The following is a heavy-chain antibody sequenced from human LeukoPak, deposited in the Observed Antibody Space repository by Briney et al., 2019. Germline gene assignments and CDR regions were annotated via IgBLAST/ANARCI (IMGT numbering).Heavy chain of an antibody. CDR3: VKGRISEDGLDF. V-gene: IGHV3-23*01. D-gene: IGHD6-13*01. Sequence: GGSRRLSLAPPGFTFSRLPRTWVGQTPGKEWAGVSSISSSGNTYYADSVKGRFTISRDNSKNMLYLQMNSLRAEDTAVYYCVKGRISEDGLDFWGQGTLVTVSS. J-gene: IGHJ4*02. CDR1: GFTFSRLP. CDR2: ISSSGNT.